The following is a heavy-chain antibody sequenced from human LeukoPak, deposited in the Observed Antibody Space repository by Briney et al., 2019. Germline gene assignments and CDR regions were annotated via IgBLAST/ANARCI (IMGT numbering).Heavy chain of an antibody. CDR2: IYYSGST. J-gene: IGHJ4*02. Sequence: SETLSLTCTVSGGSISSYYWSWIRQPPGKGLEWIGYIYYSGSTNYNPSLKSRVTISVDTSKNQFSLKLSSVTAADTAVYYCAILWFGELLPEGYYFDYWGQGTLVTVSS. D-gene: IGHD3-10*01. CDR1: GGSISSYY. V-gene: IGHV4-59*08. CDR3: AILWFGELLPEGYYFDY.